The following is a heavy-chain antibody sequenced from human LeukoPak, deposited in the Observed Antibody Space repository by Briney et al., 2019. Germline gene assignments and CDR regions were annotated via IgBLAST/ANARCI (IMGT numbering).Heavy chain of an antibody. CDR2: IYTSGST. CDR3: ARSPILGNALDY. D-gene: IGHD3-3*02. V-gene: IGHV4-4*09. Sequence: SETLSLTCTVSGGSISSYYWSWIRQPPGKGLEWIGYIYTSGSTNYNPSLKSRVTISVDTSKNQFSLKLSTVTAADTAVYYCARSPILGNALDYWGQGTLATVSS. CDR1: GGSISSYY. J-gene: IGHJ4*02.